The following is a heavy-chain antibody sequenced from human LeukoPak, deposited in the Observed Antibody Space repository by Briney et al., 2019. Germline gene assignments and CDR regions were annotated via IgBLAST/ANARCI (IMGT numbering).Heavy chain of an antibody. V-gene: IGHV4-39*01. CDR2: IYYSGST. Sequence: PSETLSLTCTVSGGSISSSSYYWGWIRQPPGKGLEWIGSIYYSGSTYYNPSLKSRVTISVDTSKNQFSLKLSSMTAADTAVYYCARHVGVVTAEYDYWGQGTLVTVSS. CDR1: GGSISSSSYY. D-gene: IGHD2-21*02. CDR3: ARHVGVVTAEYDY. J-gene: IGHJ4*02.